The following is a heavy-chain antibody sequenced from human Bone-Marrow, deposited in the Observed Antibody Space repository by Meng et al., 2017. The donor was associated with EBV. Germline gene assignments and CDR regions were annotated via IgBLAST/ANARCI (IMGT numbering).Heavy chain of an antibody. Sequence: LLESGGCLVQPGGSLRLSCAASGFTFSSYAMSWVRQAPGKGLEWVSAISGSGGSTYYADSVKGRFTISRDNSKNTLYLQMNSLRAEDTAVYYCSRDLVGSVDSWGQGTLVTVSS. CDR3: SRDLVGSVDS. CDR2: ISGSGGST. V-gene: IGHV3-23*01. CDR1: GFTFSSYA. J-gene: IGHJ4*02. D-gene: IGHD2-8*02.